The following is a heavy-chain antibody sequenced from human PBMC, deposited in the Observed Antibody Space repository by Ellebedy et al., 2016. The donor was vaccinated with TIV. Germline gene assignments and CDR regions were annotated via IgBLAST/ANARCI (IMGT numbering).Heavy chain of an antibody. D-gene: IGHD3-22*01. J-gene: IGHJ3*02. CDR1: GCTFSDYP. CDR2: LNTISTTI. V-gene: IGHV3-48*02. CDR3: VRDQGYDNSSYYLRRHPFDI. Sequence: GESLKISCVVSGCTFSDYPMNWVRQAPGKGLEWISYLNTISTTIHYTDSVKGRFTIFRDNAKNSLYLQMNSLRDEDTAVYYCVRDQGYDNSSYYLRRHPFDIWGQGTVFTVSS.